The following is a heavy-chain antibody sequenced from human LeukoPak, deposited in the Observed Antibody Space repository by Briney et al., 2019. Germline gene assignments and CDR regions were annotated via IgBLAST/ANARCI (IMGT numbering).Heavy chain of an antibody. D-gene: IGHD2-2*01. CDR1: GFTFSTYT. J-gene: IGHJ4*02. V-gene: IGHV3-21*01. CDR3: ASSPPYCSSTNCYANY. Sequence: GGSLRLSCAASGFTFSTYTMNWVRQAPGQGLEWVSSISSISSHIFYADSVKGRFTISRDNAKNSLYLQMSSLRAEDTAVYYCASSPPYCSSTNCYANYWGQGTLVTVSS. CDR2: ISSISSHI.